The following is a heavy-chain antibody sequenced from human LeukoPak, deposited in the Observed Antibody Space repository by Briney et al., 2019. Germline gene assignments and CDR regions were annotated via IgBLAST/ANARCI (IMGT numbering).Heavy chain of an antibody. D-gene: IGHD6-6*01. V-gene: IGHV3-74*01. Sequence: PGGSLRLSCAASEFTFSAHWMHWVRQVPGKGLVYIAYIDNDGTNTNYADSVKGRFTISRDNAKNTLYLQMNCLRVEDTAVYYCVRDRPHNCFDPWGQGTLVTVSS. J-gene: IGHJ5*02. CDR3: VRDRPHNCFDP. CDR1: EFTFSAHW. CDR2: IDNDGTNT.